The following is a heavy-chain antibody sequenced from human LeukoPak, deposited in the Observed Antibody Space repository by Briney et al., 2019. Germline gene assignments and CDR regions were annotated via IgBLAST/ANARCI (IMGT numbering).Heavy chain of an antibody. Sequence: GGSLRLSCAASGFAFSSYAMSWVRQAPGKGLEWVSAISGSGGSTYYADSVKGRFTISRDNSKNTLYLQMNSLRAEDTAVYYCASREPVYCTNGVCYPWGQGTLVTVSS. J-gene: IGHJ5*02. CDR3: ASREPVYCTNGVCYP. CDR1: GFAFSSYA. V-gene: IGHV3-23*01. CDR2: ISGSGGST. D-gene: IGHD2-8*01.